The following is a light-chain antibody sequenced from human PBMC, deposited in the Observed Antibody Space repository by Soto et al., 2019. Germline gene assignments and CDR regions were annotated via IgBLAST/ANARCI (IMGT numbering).Light chain of an antibody. Sequence: QSALTQPPSASGSPGQSVTISCTGTSSDVGGYNYVSWYQHHPGKAPKLMIYEVTKRPSGVPDRFSGSKSGNTASLTVSGLQADDEADYYCSSSAGSNNLVFGGGTKLTVL. V-gene: IGLV2-8*01. CDR1: SSDVGGYNY. J-gene: IGLJ2*01. CDR2: EVT. CDR3: SSSAGSNNLV.